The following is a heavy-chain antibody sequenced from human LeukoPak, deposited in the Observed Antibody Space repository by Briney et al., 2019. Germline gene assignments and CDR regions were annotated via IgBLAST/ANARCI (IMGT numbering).Heavy chain of an antibody. CDR1: EFTFSSYA. V-gene: IGHV3-23*01. CDR3: GKAEAGTYYFDY. J-gene: IGHJ4*02. D-gene: IGHD6-19*01. CDR2: ISASGGST. Sequence: PGGSLRLSCAASEFTFSSYAMQWVRQAPGKGLERVSGISASGGSTWYADSVKGRFTISRDNSKNTLYPQMSSLRVEDTAVYYCGKAEAGTYYFDYWGQGTLVTVSS.